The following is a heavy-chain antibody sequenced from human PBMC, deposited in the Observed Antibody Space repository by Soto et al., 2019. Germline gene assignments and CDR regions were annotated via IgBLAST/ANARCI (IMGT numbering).Heavy chain of an antibody. Sequence: SETLSLTCTVSGGSVSSGSYYWSWIRQPPGKGLEWIGYIYYSGSTNYNPSLKSRVTISVDTFKNQFSLKLSSVTAAETAVYYCEAITMVRGVMVPLDPWGQGTLVTVYS. CDR1: GGSVSSGSYY. J-gene: IGHJ5*02. CDR3: EAITMVRGVMVPLDP. V-gene: IGHV4-61*01. D-gene: IGHD3-10*01. CDR2: IYYSGST.